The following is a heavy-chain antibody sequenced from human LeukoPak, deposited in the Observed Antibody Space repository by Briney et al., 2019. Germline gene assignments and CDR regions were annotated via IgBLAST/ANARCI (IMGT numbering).Heavy chain of an antibody. Sequence: GASVKVSCKASGYTFTSYGFSWVRQAPGQGLEWMGWISTSYGNTNYAQKLQDRVTMTTDTSTSTAYMELTSLRSDDTAVYYWARVYSTNYYGSGDRPFLFDYWGQGTVVTVSS. CDR2: ISTSYGNT. D-gene: IGHD3-10*01. J-gene: IGHJ4*02. CDR1: GYTFTSYG. V-gene: IGHV1-18*01. CDR3: ARVYSTNYYGSGDRPFLFDY.